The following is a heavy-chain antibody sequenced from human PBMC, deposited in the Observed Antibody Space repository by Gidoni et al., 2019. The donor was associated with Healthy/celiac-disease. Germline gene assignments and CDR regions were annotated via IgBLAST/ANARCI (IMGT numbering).Heavy chain of an antibody. V-gene: IGHV3-30*18. CDR2: ISYDGSNK. CDR3: AKDQGELERPGRPYYYYYGMDV. J-gene: IGHJ6*02. D-gene: IGHD1-1*01. CDR1: GFTFSSYG. Sequence: QVQLVESGGGVVQPGRSLRLSCSASGFTFSSYGMHWVRQAPGKGLEWVAVISYDGSNKYYADSVKGRFTISRDNSKNTLYLQMNSLRAEDTAVYYCAKDQGELERPGRPYYYYYGMDVWGQGTTVTVSS.